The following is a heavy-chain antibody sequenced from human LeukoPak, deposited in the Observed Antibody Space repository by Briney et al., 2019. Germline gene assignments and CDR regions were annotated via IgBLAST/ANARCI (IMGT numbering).Heavy chain of an antibody. D-gene: IGHD3-3*02. V-gene: IGHV3-33*06. CDR2: IWYDGSNK. CDR1: GFTFSSYG. Sequence: PGGSLRLSCAASGFTFSSYGMHWVRQAPGKGLEWVAVIWYDGSNKYYADSVKGRFTISRDNSKNTLYLQMNSLRAEDTAVYYSAKDMFHFWSGYYLDYWGQGTLVTVSS. J-gene: IGHJ4*02. CDR3: AKDMFHFWSGYYLDY.